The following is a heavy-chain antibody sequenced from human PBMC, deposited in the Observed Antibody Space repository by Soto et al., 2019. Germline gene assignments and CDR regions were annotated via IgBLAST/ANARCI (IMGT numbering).Heavy chain of an antibody. Sequence: QVTLEESGPTRVKPTQTLTLTCTFSGFSLATSGVGVGWVRQPPGKALERLALIYWDDDKRYSPSLRSRLTVPKDTSRNQGALTMTNMDPVDTATYYCAHRVGLQGNWNGGYFDFWGQGALVTVSS. CDR1: GFSLATSGVG. V-gene: IGHV2-5*02. D-gene: IGHD1-1*01. CDR3: AHRVGLQGNWNGGYFDF. CDR2: IYWDDDK. J-gene: IGHJ4*02.